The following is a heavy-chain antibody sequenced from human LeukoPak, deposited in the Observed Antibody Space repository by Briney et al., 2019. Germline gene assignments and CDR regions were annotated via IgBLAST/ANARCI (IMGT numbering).Heavy chain of an antibody. D-gene: IGHD6-13*01. CDR1: GFTFSSYG. J-gene: IGHJ4*02. CDR3: ARSPDRPGYSSSWYYFDY. Sequence: GGSLRLSCAASGFTFSSYGMSWVRQAPGKGLGYVSAISSNGGSTYYANSVKGRFTISRDNSKNTLYLQMGSLRAEDMAVYYCARSPDRPGYSSSWYYFDYWGQGTLVTVSS. CDR2: ISSNGGST. V-gene: IGHV3-64*01.